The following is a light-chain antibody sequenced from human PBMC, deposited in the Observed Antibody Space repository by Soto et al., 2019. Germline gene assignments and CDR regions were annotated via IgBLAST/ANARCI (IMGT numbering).Light chain of an antibody. CDR3: QQSYSNPRT. CDR2: GVS. J-gene: IGKJ1*01. CDR1: QSVGTY. V-gene: IGKV1-39*01. Sequence: DMQVTQSPSSLSASVGDRGTITCRASQSVGTYLNWYRHKPGKAPTLLIYGVSSLHSGVPSRFSGSGSETEFTLTISSLQPEDFATYYCQQSYSNPRTFGQGTKVDIK.